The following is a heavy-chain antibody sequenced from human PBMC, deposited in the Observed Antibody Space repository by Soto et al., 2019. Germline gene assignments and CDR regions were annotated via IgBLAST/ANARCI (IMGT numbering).Heavy chain of an antibody. CDR1: GGSISNNSYN. D-gene: IGHD3-10*01. Sequence: QLQLQESGPGLVKPSETLSLSCTVSGGSISNNSYNWGWIRQPPGKGLEWIGSIYYTGSTYYNPSFKSRVTMSVDTSKNQFSLNLNSVTAADTTVYYCARLHFAGSLMDVWGQGTTVTVSS. J-gene: IGHJ6*02. V-gene: IGHV4-39*01. CDR2: IYYTGST. CDR3: ARLHFAGSLMDV.